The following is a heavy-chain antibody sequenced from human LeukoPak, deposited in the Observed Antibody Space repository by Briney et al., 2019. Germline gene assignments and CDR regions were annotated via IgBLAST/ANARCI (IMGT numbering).Heavy chain of an antibody. Sequence: ASETLSLTCAVYGGSCSGYYWSWIRQPPGKGLEWIGEINHSGSTNYNPSPKSRVTISVDTSKNQFSLKLSSVTAADTAVYYCARGRWLQSPLGYWGQGTLVTVSS. V-gene: IGHV4-34*01. CDR1: GGSCSGYY. D-gene: IGHD5-24*01. CDR3: ARGRWLQSPLGY. J-gene: IGHJ4*02. CDR2: INHSGST.